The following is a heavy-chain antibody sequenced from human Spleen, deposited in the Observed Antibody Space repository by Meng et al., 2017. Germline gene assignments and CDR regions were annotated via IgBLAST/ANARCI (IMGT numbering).Heavy chain of an antibody. CDR2: IRSNTYGGTA. CDR1: GFKFGDFA. D-gene: IGHD3-10*01. CDR3: TVSRAY. V-gene: IGHV3-49*04. J-gene: IGHJ4*02. Sequence: GESLKISCTASGFKFGDFALSWVRQSPGKGLEWITFIRSNTYGGTAEYAASVKGRFNISRDDSKRIAYLQMNSLETEDTGIYYCTVSRAYWGQGILVTVSS.